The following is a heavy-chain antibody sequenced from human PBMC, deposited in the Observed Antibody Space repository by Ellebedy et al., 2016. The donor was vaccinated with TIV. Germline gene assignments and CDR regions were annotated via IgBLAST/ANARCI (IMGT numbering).Heavy chain of an antibody. CDR3: ARDRFVLRFLEWLTPSPYYYGMDV. J-gene: IGHJ6*02. CDR1: GFTFSTYG. V-gene: IGHV3-33*08. Sequence: GESLKISCAASGFTFSTYGMHWVRQAPGKGLEWVAVIWYDGSNKYYVDSVKGRFTISRDNSKNTLYLQMNSLRAEDTAVYYCARDRFVLRFLEWLTPSPYYYGMDVWGQGTTVTVSS. D-gene: IGHD3-3*01. CDR2: IWYDGSNK.